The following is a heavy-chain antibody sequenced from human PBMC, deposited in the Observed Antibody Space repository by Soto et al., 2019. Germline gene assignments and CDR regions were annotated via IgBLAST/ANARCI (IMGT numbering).Heavy chain of an antibody. V-gene: IGHV3-73*01. J-gene: IGHJ4*02. CDR3: SIVVVPAATKNEDY. Sequence: EVQLVESGGGLVQPGGYLKLSCAASGFTFSGSAMHWVRQASGKGLEWVGRIRSKANSYATAYAASVKGRFTISRDDSKNTAYLQMNSLKTEDTAVYYCSIVVVPAATKNEDYWGQGTLVTVSS. CDR2: IRSKANSYAT. CDR1: GFTFSGSA. D-gene: IGHD2-2*01.